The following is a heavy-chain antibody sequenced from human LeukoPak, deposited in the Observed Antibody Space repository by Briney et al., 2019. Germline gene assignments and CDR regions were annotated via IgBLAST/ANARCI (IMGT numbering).Heavy chain of an antibody. CDR1: GYTFTIYY. CDR2: IHPTVGDT. Sequence: ASVKVSCKASGYTFTIYYLHWVRQAPGQGLEWMGIIHPTVGDTTYAQKFQGRVTMTRDMSTGTVYMDLSSLRSEDTAVYYCARYGFSSVWQGGWHAFDIWGQGTTVTVSS. CDR3: ARYGFSSVWQGGWHAFDI. D-gene: IGHD6-25*01. V-gene: IGHV1-46*01. J-gene: IGHJ3*02.